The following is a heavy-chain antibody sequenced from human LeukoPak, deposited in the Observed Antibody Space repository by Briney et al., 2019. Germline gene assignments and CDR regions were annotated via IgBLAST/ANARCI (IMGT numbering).Heavy chain of an antibody. D-gene: IGHD6-13*01. CDR2: IYYSGST. V-gene: IGHV4-39*01. Sequence: SETLSLTCTVSGGSISSSSYYWGWIRQPPGKGLEWIGSIYYSGSTYYNPSLKSRVTISVDTSKNQFSLKLSSVTAADTAVYYCARGRSSSWYMLGWFDPWGQGTLVTVSS. CDR1: GGSISSSSYY. J-gene: IGHJ5*02. CDR3: ARGRSSSWYMLGWFDP.